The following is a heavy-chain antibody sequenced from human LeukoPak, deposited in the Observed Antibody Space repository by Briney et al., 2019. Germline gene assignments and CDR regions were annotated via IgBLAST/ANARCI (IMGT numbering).Heavy chain of an antibody. CDR1: GGTFSSYA. Sequence: SVKVSCKASGGTFSSYAISWVRQAPRQGLEWMGGIIPILGTANYAQKFQGRVTITADKSTSTAYMELSSLRSEDTAVYYCARGGYSSGWNTYYYYYMDVWGKGTTVTVSS. V-gene: IGHV1-69*06. J-gene: IGHJ6*03. D-gene: IGHD6-19*01. CDR2: IIPILGTA. CDR3: ARGGYSSGWNTYYYYYMDV.